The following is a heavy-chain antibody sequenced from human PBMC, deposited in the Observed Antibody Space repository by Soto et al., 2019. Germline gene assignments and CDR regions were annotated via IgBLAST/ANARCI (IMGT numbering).Heavy chain of an antibody. J-gene: IGHJ4*02. CDR3: AKRGKVDSSGHYYFDY. CDR2: ISGSGGST. Sequence: PVGSLRLSCADSGFTFSSYAMSWVRQAPGKGLEWVSAISGSGGSTYYADSMKGRFTISRDNSKNTLYLQMNSLRAEDTAVYYCAKRGKVDSSGHYYFDYWGQGTLVTVSS. CDR1: GFTFSSYA. V-gene: IGHV3-23*01. D-gene: IGHD3-22*01.